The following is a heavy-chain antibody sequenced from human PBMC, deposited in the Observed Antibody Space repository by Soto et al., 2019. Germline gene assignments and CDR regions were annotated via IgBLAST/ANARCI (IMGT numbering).Heavy chain of an antibody. V-gene: IGHV4-31*03. J-gene: IGHJ4*02. D-gene: IGHD3-3*01. Sequence: QVQLQESGPGLVKPSQTLSLTCTVSGGSISSGGYYWSWIRQHPGKGLEWIGYIYYSGSTYYNPSLKSRVPISVDTSKNQFSLKLSSVTAADTAVYYCARAVRFLEWLLDFDYWGQGTLVTVSS. CDR1: GGSISSGGYY. CDR2: IYYSGST. CDR3: ARAVRFLEWLLDFDY.